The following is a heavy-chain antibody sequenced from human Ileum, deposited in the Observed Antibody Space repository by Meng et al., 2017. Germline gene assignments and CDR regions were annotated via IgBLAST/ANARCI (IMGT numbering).Heavy chain of an antibody. CDR3: AHSPQGYFDY. CDR1: GFSLATSGVS. J-gene: IGHJ4*02. V-gene: IGHV2-5*02. CDR2: IYWDDDK. Sequence: QITLKETGPALVKATQTLTLTCNFSGFSLATSGVSVAWIRQPPGEALEWLALIYWDDDKRYSPSLKNRIAITKDTYKNQVVLTMTNMDPMDTGTYYCAHSPQGYFDYWGPCTLVTVSS.